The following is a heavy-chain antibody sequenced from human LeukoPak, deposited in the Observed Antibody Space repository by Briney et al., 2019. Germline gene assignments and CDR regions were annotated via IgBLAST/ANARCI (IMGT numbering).Heavy chain of an antibody. V-gene: IGHV3-23*01. CDR2: LNGATGVT. D-gene: IGHD4-17*01. CDR1: GLTFSTHA. J-gene: IGHJ4*02. CDR3: TRAEYGANADY. Sequence: GGSLRLSCAASGLTFSTHAMIWVWVRQAPGKGLEWVSALNGATGVTYYADSVKGRFALSRDSSDSTLYLQMNSLRAEDTAVYYCTRAEYGANADYWGQGTLVTVSS.